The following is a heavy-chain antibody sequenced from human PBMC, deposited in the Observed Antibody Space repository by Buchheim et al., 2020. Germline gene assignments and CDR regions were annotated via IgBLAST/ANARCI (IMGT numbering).Heavy chain of an antibody. CDR3: ARDVQLWLGGYYYGMDV. J-gene: IGHJ6*02. D-gene: IGHD5-18*01. Sequence: QVQLQESGPGLVKPSETLSLTCTVSGGSISSYYWSWIRQPPGKGLEWIGYIYYSGSTNYNPSLKSRVTISVDTSKNQFSLKLSSVTAADTAVYYCARDVQLWLGGYYYGMDVWGQGTT. CDR2: IYYSGST. CDR1: GGSISSYY. V-gene: IGHV4-59*01.